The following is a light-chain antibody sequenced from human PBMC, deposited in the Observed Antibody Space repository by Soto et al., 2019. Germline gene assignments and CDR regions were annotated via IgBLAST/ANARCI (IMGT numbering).Light chain of an antibody. CDR1: ASNVGNNA. Sequence: QSVLTQPPSVSAAPRQRVTISCSGSASNVGNNAVNWYQQLPGKAPKLVIYYDDLVPSGVSDRFSGSKSGTSASLAISGLQSEDEVDYYCAAWDESLNGRVFGGGTKLTVL. J-gene: IGLJ3*02. CDR3: AAWDESLNGRV. CDR2: YDD. V-gene: IGLV1-36*01.